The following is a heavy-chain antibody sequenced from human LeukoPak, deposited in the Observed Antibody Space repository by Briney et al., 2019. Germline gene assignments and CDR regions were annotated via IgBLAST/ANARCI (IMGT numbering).Heavy chain of an antibody. Sequence: PGRSLRLSCVASGLAFSSYSMHWVRLAPGKGLEWVGVISYDGSDEYYTDSVKGRFTISRDNSKNTVYLQMNSLRADDTAVYYCARDFTPEWFDIHWGQGTLVTVS. CDR1: GLAFSSYS. D-gene: IGHD3-3*01. CDR2: ISYDGSDE. CDR3: ARDFTPEWFDIH. J-gene: IGHJ4*02. V-gene: IGHV3-30*04.